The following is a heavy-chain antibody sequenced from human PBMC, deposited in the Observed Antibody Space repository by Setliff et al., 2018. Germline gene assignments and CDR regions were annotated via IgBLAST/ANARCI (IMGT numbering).Heavy chain of an antibody. J-gene: IGHJ6*03. Sequence: GASVKVSCKASGGTFSSYAISWVRQAPGQGLEWMGGIIPIFGTANYAQKFQGRVTITTDESTSTAYMELSSLRSEDTAVYYCAREGVDSRSSTDYRYYMDVWGQGTTVTVSS. CDR3: AREGVDSRSSTDYRYYMDV. D-gene: IGHD6-6*01. V-gene: IGHV1-69*05. CDR2: IIPIFGTA. CDR1: GGTFSSYA.